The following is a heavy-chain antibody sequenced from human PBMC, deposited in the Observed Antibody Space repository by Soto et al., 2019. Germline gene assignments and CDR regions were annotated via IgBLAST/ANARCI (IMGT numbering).Heavy chain of an antibody. V-gene: IGHV1-2*02. CDR1: GYTFTGYY. CDR2: INPNSGGT. CDR3: ARDRPLDYYDSSGYYGPHDY. D-gene: IGHD3-22*01. J-gene: IGHJ4*02. Sequence: VKVSCKASGYTFTGYYMHWVRQAPGQGLEWMGWINPNSGGTNYAQKFQGRVTMTRDTSISTAYMELSRLRSDDTAVYYCARDRPLDYYDSSGYYGPHDYWGQGTLVTV.